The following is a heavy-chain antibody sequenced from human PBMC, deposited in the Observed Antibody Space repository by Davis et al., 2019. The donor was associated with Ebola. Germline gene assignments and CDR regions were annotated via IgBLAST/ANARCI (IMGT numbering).Heavy chain of an antibody. D-gene: IGHD6-19*01. V-gene: IGHV3-30*18. J-gene: IGHJ3*01. Sequence: GGSLRLSCAASGFTFSDYGMHWVRQAPGKGLEWVAVISYDGTNTYYADSVRGRLTISRDNSKNTLYLQMNGLRVEDTAIYYCAKDTSNVWFDVWGQGTMVTVAS. CDR1: GFTFSDYG. CDR2: ISYDGTNT. CDR3: AKDTSNVWFDV.